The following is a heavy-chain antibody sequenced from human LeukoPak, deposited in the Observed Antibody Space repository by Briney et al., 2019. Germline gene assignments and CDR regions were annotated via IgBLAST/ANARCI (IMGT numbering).Heavy chain of an antibody. Sequence: GGSLRLSCAASGFTFSDYYMSWIRQAPGKGLEWVSYISSSGGTIYFADSVKDRFTISRDNAKNSLDLQMNSLRAEDTVMYYCARAAVVTSPFDYWGQGTLVTVSS. CDR1: GFTFSDYY. CDR3: ARAAVVTSPFDY. J-gene: IGHJ4*02. V-gene: IGHV3-11*01. D-gene: IGHD4-23*01. CDR2: ISSSGGTI.